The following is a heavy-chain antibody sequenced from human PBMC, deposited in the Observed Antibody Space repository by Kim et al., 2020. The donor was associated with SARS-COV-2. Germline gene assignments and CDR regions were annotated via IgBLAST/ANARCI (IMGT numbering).Heavy chain of an antibody. J-gene: IGHJ6*02. CDR1: GFTFGDYA. Sequence: GGSLRLSCTASGFTFGDYAMSWVRQAPGKGLEWVGFIRSKAYGGTTEYAASVKGRFTISRDDSKSIAYLQMNSLKTEDTAVYYCTSTVTTDNYYYGMDVWGQGTTVTVSS. CDR3: TSTVTTDNYYYGMDV. D-gene: IGHD4-4*01. CDR2: IRSKAYGGTT. V-gene: IGHV3-49*04.